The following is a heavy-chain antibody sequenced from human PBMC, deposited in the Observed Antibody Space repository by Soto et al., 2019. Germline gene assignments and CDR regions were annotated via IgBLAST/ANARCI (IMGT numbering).Heavy chain of an antibody. J-gene: IGHJ5*02. V-gene: IGHV1-3*01. D-gene: IGHD4-4*01. Sequence: QVQLVQSGAEVKKPGASVKVSCKASGYTFTSYAMHWVRQAPGQRLEWMGWINAGNGNTKHSQKFQGRVSITRDTSASTAYMELSGLRSEGTAVYYCARDRWMGTVTGGVWFDPWGQGTLVTVSS. CDR1: GYTFTSYA. CDR3: ARDRWMGTVTGGVWFDP. CDR2: INAGNGNT.